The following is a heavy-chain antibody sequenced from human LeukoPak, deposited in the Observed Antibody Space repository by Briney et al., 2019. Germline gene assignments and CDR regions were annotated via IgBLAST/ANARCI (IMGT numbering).Heavy chain of an antibody. J-gene: IGHJ4*02. CDR2: ISWNSGSI. Sequence: PGAFLRFSCAASGFTFDDYAMHWVRQAPGKRLEWASVISWNSGSIGYADSVKGRFTISRDNAKNSLYLQMNSLRAEDTALYYCAKDISGDTFGTGDYWGQGTLVTVSS. CDR1: GFTFDDYA. D-gene: IGHD3-16*01. V-gene: IGHV3-9*01. CDR3: AKDISGDTFGTGDY.